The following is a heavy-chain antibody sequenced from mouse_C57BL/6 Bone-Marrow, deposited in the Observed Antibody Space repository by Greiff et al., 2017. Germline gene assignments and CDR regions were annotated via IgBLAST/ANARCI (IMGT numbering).Heavy chain of an antibody. V-gene: IGHV5-17*01. CDR3: ARRYGSSYWYFDV. Sequence: DVKLVESGGGLVKPGGSLKLSCAASGFTFSDYGMHWVRQAPEKGLEWVAYISSGSSTIYYADTVKGRFTISRDNAKNTLFLQMTSLRSEDTAMYYCARRYGSSYWYFDVWGTGTTVTVSS. CDR1: GFTFSDYG. J-gene: IGHJ1*03. D-gene: IGHD1-1*01. CDR2: ISSGSSTI.